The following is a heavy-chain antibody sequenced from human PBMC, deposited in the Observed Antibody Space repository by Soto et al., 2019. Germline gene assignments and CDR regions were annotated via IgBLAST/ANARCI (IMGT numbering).Heavy chain of an antibody. Sequence: PSETLSLTCTVSGGSISSGDYYWSWIRQPPGKGLDWIGYIYYTGSTYYYNPSLKSRVTISVDTSKSQFSLKLSSVTAADTAVYYCARDTMVRGVIIGTDYWGQGTLVTVSS. D-gene: IGHD3-10*01. V-gene: IGHV4-30-4*01. CDR1: GGSISSGDYY. J-gene: IGHJ4*02. CDR2: IYYTGSTY. CDR3: ARDTMVRGVIIGTDY.